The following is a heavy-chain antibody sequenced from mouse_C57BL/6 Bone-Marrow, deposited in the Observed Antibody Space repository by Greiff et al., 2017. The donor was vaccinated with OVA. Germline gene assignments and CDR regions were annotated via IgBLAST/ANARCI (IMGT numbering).Heavy chain of an antibody. V-gene: IGHV1-9*01. CDR3: ARSNTTVVDD. D-gene: IGHD1-1*01. CDR2: ILPGSGST. Sequence: QVQLQQSGAELMKPGASVKLSCKATGYTFTGYWIEWVKQRPGHGLEWIGEILPGSGSTNYNDKFKGQATFTADTSTNTADMQRSSLTTEDSAIYDCARSNTTVVDDWGQGTTLTVSS. CDR1: GYTFTGYW. J-gene: IGHJ2*01.